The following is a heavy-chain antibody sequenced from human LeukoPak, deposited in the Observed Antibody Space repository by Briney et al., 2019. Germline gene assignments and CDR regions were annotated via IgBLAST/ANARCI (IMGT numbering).Heavy chain of an antibody. CDR2: ISSSSSYI. J-gene: IGHJ6*02. CDR3: ARDYVGYGNVMGV. CDR1: GFTFSSYS. V-gene: IGHV3-21*01. D-gene: IGHD5-18*01. Sequence: TGGSLRLSCAASGFTFSSYSMNWGRQAPGKGLEWVSPISSSSSYIYYADSVKGRFTISRDNAKNSLYLKMNSLRAEDTAVYYCARDYVGYGNVMGVWGQGTTVTVSS.